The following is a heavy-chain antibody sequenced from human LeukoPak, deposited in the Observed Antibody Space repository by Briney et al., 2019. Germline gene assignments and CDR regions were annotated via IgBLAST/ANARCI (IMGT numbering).Heavy chain of an antibody. J-gene: IGHJ6*03. CDR2: IRYEGSEK. Sequence: GALRLSCAASGFTFNYYGMHWVRQAPGKGLEWVAFIRYEGSEKYYADSVKGRFTISRDNSKNTLYLQMNSLRAEDTAVYYCANGYCTNGVCYPYYYYYMDVWGKGTTVTVSS. CDR1: GFTFNYYG. V-gene: IGHV3-30*02. D-gene: IGHD2-8*01. CDR3: ANGYCTNGVCYPYYYYYMDV.